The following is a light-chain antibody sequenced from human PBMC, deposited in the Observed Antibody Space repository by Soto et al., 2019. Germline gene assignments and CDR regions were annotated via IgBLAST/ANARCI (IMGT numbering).Light chain of an antibody. Sequence: PSPLHAYKGDRVTITCRASQSISSYLAWYQQKPGQAPKLLIYAASTLESGVPARFSGSGSGTDFTLTISSLQTEDFASYYCQQRNSYDPFGRGPKVYIK. V-gene: IGKV1-9*01. J-gene: IGKJ1*01. CDR2: AAS. CDR1: QSISSY. CDR3: QQRNSYDP.